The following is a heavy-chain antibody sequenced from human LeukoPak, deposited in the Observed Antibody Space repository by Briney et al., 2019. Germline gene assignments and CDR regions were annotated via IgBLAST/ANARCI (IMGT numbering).Heavy chain of an antibody. V-gene: IGHV4-34*01. CDR2: INHSGST. CDR1: GGSLSDYY. J-gene: IGHJ4*02. D-gene: IGHD6-25*01. CDR3: ARGQRLDNY. Sequence: KPSETLSLTCAVYGGSLSDYYWSWIRQPPGKGLEWIGEINHSGSTNYNASLKSRVTISVDTSKNQFSLKLSSVTAADTAVYYCARGQRLDNYWGQGTLVTVSS.